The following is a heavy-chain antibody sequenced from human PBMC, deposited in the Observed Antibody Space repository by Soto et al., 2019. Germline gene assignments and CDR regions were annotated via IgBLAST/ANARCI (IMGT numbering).Heavy chain of an antibody. CDR2: IYYSGTT. V-gene: IGHV4-39*01. J-gene: IGHJ4*02. CDR3: ARRPSYYYDSSGFDPFDY. Sequence: SETLSLTCSVSGGSISSKNYYWGWIRQPPGKGLEWIGIIYYSGTTYYNPSLKSRVIISVDTSKNQFSLKLSSVTAADTAVYYCARRPSYYYDSSGFDPFDYWGQGTLVTV. D-gene: IGHD3-22*01. CDR1: GGSISSKNYY.